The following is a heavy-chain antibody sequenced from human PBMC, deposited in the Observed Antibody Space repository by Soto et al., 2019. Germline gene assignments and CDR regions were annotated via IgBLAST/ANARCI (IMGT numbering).Heavy chain of an antibody. Sequence: GGSLRLSCAASGFTFSSYAMSWVRQAPGKGLEWVSAISGSGGSTYYADSVKGRFTISRDNSKNTLYLQMNSLRAEDTAVYYCAKHPHYYGSGSYYGNWFDPWGQGTLVTVSS. CDR3: AKHPHYYGSGSYYGNWFDP. CDR1: GFTFSSYA. V-gene: IGHV3-23*01. D-gene: IGHD3-10*01. J-gene: IGHJ5*02. CDR2: ISGSGGST.